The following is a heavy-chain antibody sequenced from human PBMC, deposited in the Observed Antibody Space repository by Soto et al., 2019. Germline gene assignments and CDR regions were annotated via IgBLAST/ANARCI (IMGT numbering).Heavy chain of an antibody. V-gene: IGHV4-30-2*01. CDR1: GGSISSGGYS. CDR2: IYHSGST. CDR3: ARDMRDGYKVKRGYYYYYGMDV. J-gene: IGHJ6*02. Sequence: SETLSLTCAVSGGSISSGGYSWSWIRQPPGKGLEWIGYIYHSGSTYYNPSLKSRVTISVDRSKNQFSLKLSSVTAADTAVYYCARDMRDGYKVKRGYYYYYGMDVWGQGTTVTSP. D-gene: IGHD5-12*01.